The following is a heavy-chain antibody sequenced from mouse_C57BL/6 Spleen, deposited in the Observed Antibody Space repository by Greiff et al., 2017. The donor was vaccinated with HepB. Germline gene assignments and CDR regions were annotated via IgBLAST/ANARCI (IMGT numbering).Heavy chain of an antibody. CDR1: GYTFTDYE. Sequence: QVQLKESGAELVRPGASVTLSCKASGYTFTDYEMHWVKQTPVHGLEWIGAIDPETGGTAYNQKFKGKAILTADKSSSTAYMELRSLTSEDSAVYYCTRGGYGSHWYFDVWGTGTTVTVSS. V-gene: IGHV1-15*01. J-gene: IGHJ1*03. D-gene: IGHD1-1*01. CDR3: TRGGYGSHWYFDV. CDR2: IDPETGGT.